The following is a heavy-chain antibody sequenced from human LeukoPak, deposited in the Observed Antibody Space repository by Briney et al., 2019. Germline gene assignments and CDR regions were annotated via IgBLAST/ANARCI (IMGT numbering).Heavy chain of an antibody. CDR1: GFPFSSYN. CDR3: ARKTYGYAMDV. V-gene: IGHV3-13*05. J-gene: IGHJ6*04. D-gene: IGHD4-17*01. CDR2: IGASGDP. Sequence: GGSLRLSCTASGFPFSSYNMHWVRQDIGKGLEWVAAIGASGDPYYSGSVQGRFTISRENAKNSLYLQMDSLRVGDTAVYYCARKTYGYAMDVWGKGTTVTVSS.